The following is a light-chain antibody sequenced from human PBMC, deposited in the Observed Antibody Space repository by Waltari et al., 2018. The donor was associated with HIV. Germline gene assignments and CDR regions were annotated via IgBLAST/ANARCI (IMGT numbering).Light chain of an antibody. J-gene: IGLJ2*01. CDR2: NVN. V-gene: IGLV2-14*03. Sequence: QSALTQPASVSGSPGQSITISCTGTSGDVGGYNFVSWYQKHPGKAPKLIIYNVNSRPSGLSIRFSGSRSANTASLTISGRQAEDEADYFCSSYPSSGPRYVLFGGGTRLTVL. CDR1: SGDVGGYNF. CDR3: SSYPSSGPRYVL.